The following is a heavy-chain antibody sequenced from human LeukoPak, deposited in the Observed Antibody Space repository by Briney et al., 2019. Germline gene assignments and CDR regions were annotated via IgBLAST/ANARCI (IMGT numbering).Heavy chain of an antibody. CDR1: GGTFSSYA. CDR2: IIPIFGTS. V-gene: IGHV1-69*01. CDR3: AFEGYNYGYN. D-gene: IGHD5-18*01. Sequence: SVKVSCKASGGTFSSYAINWVRQAPGQGLEWMGGIIPIFGTSNYAHKFQGRVTSTADESTSTVYMELSSLRSDDTAIYYCAFEGYNYGYNWGQGTLVTVSS. J-gene: IGHJ4*02.